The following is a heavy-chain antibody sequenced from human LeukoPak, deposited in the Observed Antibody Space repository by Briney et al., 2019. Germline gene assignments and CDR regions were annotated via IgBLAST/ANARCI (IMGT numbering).Heavy chain of an antibody. CDR3: ARTTYYYDSSPDY. Sequence: SVKVSCKASGGTFSSYAISWVRQAPGQGLEWMGRIIPILGIANYAQKFQGRVTITADKSTSTAYMELSSLRSEDTAVYYCARTTYYYDSSPDYWGQGTLATVSS. CDR2: IIPILGIA. CDR1: GGTFSSYA. J-gene: IGHJ4*02. V-gene: IGHV1-69*04. D-gene: IGHD3-22*01.